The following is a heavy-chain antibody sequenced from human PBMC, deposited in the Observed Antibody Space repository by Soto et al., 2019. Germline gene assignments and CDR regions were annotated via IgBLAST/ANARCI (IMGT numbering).Heavy chain of an antibody. J-gene: IGHJ4*02. D-gene: IGHD3-10*01. V-gene: IGHV3-11*01. CDR3: ARRSYFAY. CDR1: GFTFSDYS. Sequence: QVQLVESGGCLVTAGGSLGLYSAASGFTFSDYSMSCFRQAPGQGLEWISYISPTSNTIYYADSVKGRFTISRDNAENSLYLQMSSLRAEDTAIYYCARRSYFAYWGQGTLVTVSS. CDR2: ISPTSNTI.